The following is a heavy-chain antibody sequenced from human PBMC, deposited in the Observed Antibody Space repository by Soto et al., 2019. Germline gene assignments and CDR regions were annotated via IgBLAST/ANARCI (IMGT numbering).Heavy chain of an antibody. CDR3: VGYGVAAAY. D-gene: IGHD2-8*01. J-gene: IGHJ4*02. CDR1: GYTFSTYN. CDR2: MSPNSGNT. V-gene: IGHV1-8*02. Sequence: APVKVSCKASGYTFSTYNINWVRQAAGQGLEGMGWMSPNSGNTGYAQKFQNRITLTRDTSITTAYMELSSLTSDDTAVYFRVGYGVAAAYWGQGTQVTVAS.